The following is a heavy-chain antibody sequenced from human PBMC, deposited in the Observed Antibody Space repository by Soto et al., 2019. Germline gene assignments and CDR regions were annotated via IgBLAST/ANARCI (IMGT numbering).Heavy chain of an antibody. V-gene: IGHV1-69*13. J-gene: IGHJ6*02. CDR3: ARPGWDVAQLLSWDRFGMDV. Sequence: SVKVSCKVSGGTFSSYAISWVRQAPGQGLEWMGGIIPIFGTANYAQKFQGRVTITADESTSTAYMELSSLRSEDTDVYYCARPGWDVAQLLSWDRFGMDVWGQGTTVTVSS. CDR2: IIPIFGTA. D-gene: IGHD2-2*01. CDR1: GGTFSSYA.